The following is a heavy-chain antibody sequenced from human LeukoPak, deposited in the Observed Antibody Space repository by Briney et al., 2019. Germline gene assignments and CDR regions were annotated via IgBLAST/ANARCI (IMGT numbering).Heavy chain of an antibody. J-gene: IGHJ4*02. V-gene: IGHV1-46*01. CDR2: INPGRGNT. CDR1: GYTFTSYY. CDR3: ARDRDWGSSDPFDY. D-gene: IGHD7-27*01. Sequence: VASVKVSCKASGYTFTSYYMHWVRQVPEQGLEWMGIINPGRGNTNYVQNFHGRVTLTRDTSTSTIYMELSSLRSEDTAVYYCARDRDWGSSDPFDYWGQGTLVTVSS.